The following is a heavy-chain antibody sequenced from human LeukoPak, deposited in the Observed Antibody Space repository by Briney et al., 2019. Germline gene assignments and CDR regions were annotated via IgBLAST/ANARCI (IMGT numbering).Heavy chain of an antibody. CDR2: IYYSGST. CDR3: ARHGSLWGGYGMDV. Sequence: SETLSLTCTVSGGSISSYYWSWIRQPPGKGLEWIGYIYYSGSTNYNPSLKSRVTISVDTSKNQFSLKLSSVTAADTAVYYCARHGSLWGGYGMDVWGQGTTVTVSS. V-gene: IGHV4-59*08. CDR1: GGSISSYY. J-gene: IGHJ6*02. D-gene: IGHD3-3*01.